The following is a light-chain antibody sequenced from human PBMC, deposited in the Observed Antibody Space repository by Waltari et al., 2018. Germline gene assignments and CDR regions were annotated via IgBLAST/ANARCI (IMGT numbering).Light chain of an antibody. CDR3: SSYAGNNFVV. CDR1: SSDVGGYKY. Sequence: QSALTQPPSASGSPGQSVTISCTGTSSDVGGYKYVSWYQFHPGKAPNLLVYAVFKRPAGVPDRFSGSKSGNTASLIVSGLQAEDEAEYYCSSYAGNNFVVCGGGTQLTVL. CDR2: AVF. J-gene: IGLJ2*01. V-gene: IGLV2-8*01.